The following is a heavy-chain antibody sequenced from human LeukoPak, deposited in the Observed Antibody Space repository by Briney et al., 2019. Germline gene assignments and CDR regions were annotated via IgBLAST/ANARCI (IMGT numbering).Heavy chain of an antibody. CDR3: AKGESTPQGY. Sequence: GGSLRLSCAASGFTVSSYSMNWVRQAPGKGLEWVSYISSSSSTIYYADSVKGRFTIPRDNAKNSLYLQMNSLRAEDTAVYYCAKGESTPQGYWGQGTLVTVSS. J-gene: IGHJ4*02. V-gene: IGHV3-48*01. CDR2: ISSSSSTI. D-gene: IGHD2-2*01. CDR1: GFTVSSYS.